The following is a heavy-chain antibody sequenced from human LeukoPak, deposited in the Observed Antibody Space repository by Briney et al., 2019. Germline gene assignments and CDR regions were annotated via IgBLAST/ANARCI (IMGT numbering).Heavy chain of an antibody. D-gene: IGHD3-10*01. V-gene: IGHV3-7*03. CDR3: AREILLWFGELFGAFDI. J-gene: IGHJ3*02. CDR2: IKQDGGEK. CDR1: GFTFSSYW. Sequence: PGGSLRLSCAASGFTFSSYWMSWVRQAPGKGLEWVAHIKQDGGEKYYVDSVKGRFTISRDNAKNSLYLQMNSLRAEDTAGYYCAREILLWFGELFGAFDIWGQGTMVTVSS.